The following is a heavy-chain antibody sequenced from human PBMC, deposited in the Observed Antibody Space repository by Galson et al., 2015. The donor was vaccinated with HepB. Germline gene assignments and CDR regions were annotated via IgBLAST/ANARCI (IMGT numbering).Heavy chain of an antibody. CDR2: IWYDGSNK. CDR1: GFTFSSYG. Sequence: SLRLSCAAPGFTFSSYGMHWVRQAPGKGLEWVAVIWYDGSNKHYADSVKGRFTISRDNSKNTLYLQMNSLRAEDTAVYYCAREYSYGQDYWVQGTLVTVSS. CDR3: AREYSYGQDY. D-gene: IGHD5-18*01. J-gene: IGHJ4*02. V-gene: IGHV3-33*01.